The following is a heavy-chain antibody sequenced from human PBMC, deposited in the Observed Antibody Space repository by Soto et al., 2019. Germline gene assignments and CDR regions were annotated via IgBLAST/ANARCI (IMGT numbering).Heavy chain of an antibody. J-gene: IGHJ2*01. D-gene: IGHD1-26*01. Sequence: QLQLQESGSGLVKPSQTLSLTCAVSGGSISSGGYSWSWLRQPPGKGLEWIGYIFHSGSTYSNPHPQSRGTIPADGAKNRFSLELSSVTAADTAVYYCAREGGSRSPNWYVTVWGRGTLCSVAS. CDR3: AREGGSRSPNWYVTV. V-gene: IGHV4-30-2*01. CDR1: GGSISSGGYS. CDR2: IFHSGST.